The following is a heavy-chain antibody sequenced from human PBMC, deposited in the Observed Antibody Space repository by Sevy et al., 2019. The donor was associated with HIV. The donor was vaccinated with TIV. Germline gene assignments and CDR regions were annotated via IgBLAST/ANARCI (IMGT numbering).Heavy chain of an antibody. J-gene: IGHJ4*02. D-gene: IGHD4-17*01. CDR2: ISGSGGST. CDR1: GFTFSSYA. CDR3: AKDGYGDYVFDY. V-gene: IGHV3-23*01. Sequence: GGSLRLSCAASGFTFSSYAMSWVRQAPGKGLEWVSAISGSGGSTYYADSVKGRFTISRDNSKNTLYLQMNSLGAEDTAVYYCAKDGYGDYVFDYWGQGTLVTVSS.